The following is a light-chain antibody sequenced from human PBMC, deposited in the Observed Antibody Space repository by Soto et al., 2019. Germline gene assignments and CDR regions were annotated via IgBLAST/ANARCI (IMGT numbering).Light chain of an antibody. J-gene: IGKJ1*01. CDR2: GAS. V-gene: IGKV3-20*01. CDR1: QSVSSY. CDR3: QQYGSSPRT. Sequence: EIVLTQSPADLFLAAGERATRSCRASQSVSSYLAWYQQKPGQAPRLLIYGASRRATGIPARFSGSGSGTDFTLTISRLEPEDFAVYYCQQYGSSPRTCGQGTKVDIK.